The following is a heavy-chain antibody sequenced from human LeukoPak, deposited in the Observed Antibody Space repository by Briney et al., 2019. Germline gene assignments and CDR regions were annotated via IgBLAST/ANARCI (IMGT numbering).Heavy chain of an antibody. J-gene: IGHJ4*02. CDR2: MNPNSGNT. CDR1: GYTFPSYD. D-gene: IGHD2-21*01. V-gene: IGHV1-8*01. CDR3: ARAGADCGTFSCPYYFDY. Sequence: ASVKVSCKTSGYTFPSYDINWVRQATGQGLEWMGWMNPNSGNTGYAQKFQGRVTMTRNTSISTAYMELSSLRSEDTAVYYCARAGADCGTFSCPYYFDYWGQGTLVTVSS.